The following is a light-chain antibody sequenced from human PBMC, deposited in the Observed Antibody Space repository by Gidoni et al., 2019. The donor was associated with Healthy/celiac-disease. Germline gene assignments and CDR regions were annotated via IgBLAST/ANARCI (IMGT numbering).Light chain of an antibody. CDR1: RSVLYSSNNKNY. Sequence: DIVITQSPYSLAVSLGERATINCKSSRSVLYSSNNKNYLAWYQQKPGQPPKLLIYWASTRESGVPDRLSGSGSGKDFTLTIRSLQAEDVAVYYCKKYYNTPLTFGGGTKVEIK. V-gene: IGKV4-1*01. J-gene: IGKJ4*01. CDR2: WAS. CDR3: KKYYNTPLT.